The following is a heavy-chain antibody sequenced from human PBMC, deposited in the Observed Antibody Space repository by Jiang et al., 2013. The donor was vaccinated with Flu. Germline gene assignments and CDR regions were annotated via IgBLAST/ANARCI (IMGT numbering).Heavy chain of an antibody. V-gene: IGHV7-4-1*02. CDR3: ARSAVRQGGYSGYDPGY. CDR2: INTNTGNP. D-gene: IGHD5-12*01. J-gene: IGHJ4*02. Sequence: QSGSELKKPGASVKVSCKASGYTFTSYAMNWVRQAPGQGLEWMGWINTNTGNPTYAQGFTGRFVFSLDTSVSTAYLQISSLKAEDTAVYYCARSAVRQGGYSGYDPGYWGQGTLVTVSS. CDR1: GYTFTSYA.